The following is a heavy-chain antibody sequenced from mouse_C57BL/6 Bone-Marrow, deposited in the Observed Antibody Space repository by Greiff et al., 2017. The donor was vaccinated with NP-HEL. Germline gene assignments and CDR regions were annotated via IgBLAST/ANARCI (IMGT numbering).Heavy chain of an antibody. Sequence: VQLKESGAELVRPGASVKLSCTASGFNIKDDYMHWVKQRPEQGLEWIGWIDPENGDTEYASKFQGKATITADTSSNTAYLQLSSLTSEDTAVYYCTTRGLRGFDYWGQGTTLTVSS. CDR3: TTRGLRGFDY. D-gene: IGHD2-2*01. CDR2: IDPENGDT. V-gene: IGHV14-4*01. CDR1: GFNIKDDY. J-gene: IGHJ2*01.